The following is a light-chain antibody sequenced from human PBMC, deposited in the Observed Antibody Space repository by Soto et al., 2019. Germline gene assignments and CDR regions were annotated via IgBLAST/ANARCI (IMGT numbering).Light chain of an antibody. J-gene: IGKJ1*01. CDR2: DAS. V-gene: IGKV3-20*01. CDR3: QQYGSSPRT. Sequence: MLSQSPRTLSLTTGRRSTLSCRASQSVSSNLAWYQQKPGQAPRLLIHDASSRATGISDRFTGSGSGTDFTLTITTLEPEDFAVYYCQQYGSSPRTFGLRSKAAI. CDR1: QSVSSN.